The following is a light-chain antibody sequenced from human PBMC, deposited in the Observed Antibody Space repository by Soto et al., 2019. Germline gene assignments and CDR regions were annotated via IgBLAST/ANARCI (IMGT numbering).Light chain of an antibody. J-gene: IGLJ3*02. Sequence: QSALTQPASVSGSPGPSITISCTGTSSDVGRYNLVSWYQQLPGKAPKLIIYEVNERPSGISDRFSGSKSGNTASLTISGCQDEDEADYFCCSYVGSSILMFGGGTKLTVL. CDR1: SSDVGRYNL. V-gene: IGLV2-23*02. CDR3: CSYVGSSILM. CDR2: EVN.